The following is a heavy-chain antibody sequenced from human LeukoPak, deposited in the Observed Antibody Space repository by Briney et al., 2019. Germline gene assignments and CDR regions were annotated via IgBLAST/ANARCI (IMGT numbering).Heavy chain of an antibody. D-gene: IGHD2-15*01. CDR1: GGSISSSSYY. J-gene: IGHJ4*02. Sequence: PSETLSLTCTVSGGSISSSSYYWGWIRQPPGKGLEWIGSIYYSGSTHYNPSLKSRVTISVDTSKNQFSLKLSSVTAADTAVYYCARLPYCSGGSCYFDYWGQGTLVTVSS. CDR2: IYYSGST. V-gene: IGHV4-39*01. CDR3: ARLPYCSGGSCYFDY.